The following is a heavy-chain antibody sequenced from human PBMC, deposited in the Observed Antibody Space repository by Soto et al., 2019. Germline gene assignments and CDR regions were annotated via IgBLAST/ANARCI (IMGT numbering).Heavy chain of an antibody. CDR3: ASGAATPTSLYYYYYGMDV. CDR2: ISGSGGST. CDR1: AFPFSSYA. J-gene: IGHJ6*02. V-gene: IGHV3-23*01. D-gene: IGHD6-13*01. Sequence: GGSLRLSCAASAFPFSSYAMSWVRQAPGKGLEWVSAISGSGGSTYYADSVKGRFTISRDNSKNTLYLQMNSRRAEDTAVYYCASGAATPTSLYYYYYGMDVWGQGTTVTVSS.